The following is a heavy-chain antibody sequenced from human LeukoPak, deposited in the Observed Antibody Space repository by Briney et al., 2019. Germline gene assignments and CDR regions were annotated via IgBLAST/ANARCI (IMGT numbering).Heavy chain of an antibody. V-gene: IGHV3-48*04. D-gene: IGHD7-27*01. CDR1: GFTFSDHS. CDR2: IRSIGSGI. Sequence: GGSLRLSCAASGFTFSDHSTNCVRQARGKGLEGVSNIRSIGSGIYYADSVKGRFTISRDNAKNSLYLQMNSLRAEDTAFYYCARDLNWGFDSWGQGALVTVSS. J-gene: IGHJ4*02. CDR3: ARDLNWGFDS.